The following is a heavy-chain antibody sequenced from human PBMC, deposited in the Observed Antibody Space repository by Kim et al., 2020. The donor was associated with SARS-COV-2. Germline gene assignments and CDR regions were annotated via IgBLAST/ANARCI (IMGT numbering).Heavy chain of an antibody. CDR3: AKDTSLSMIVVASFDC. V-gene: IGHV3-23*01. J-gene: IGHJ4*02. CDR1: GFTFSAHA. Sequence: GGSLRLSCAASGFTFSAHAMSWVRQAPGKGLEWVSGFSGSGGTTYYADSVKGRFTISRDNSRNTLYLQMDSLRAEDTAVYYCAKDTSLSMIVVASFDCWGQGTLVTVSS. CDR2: FSGSGGTT. D-gene: IGHD3-22*01.